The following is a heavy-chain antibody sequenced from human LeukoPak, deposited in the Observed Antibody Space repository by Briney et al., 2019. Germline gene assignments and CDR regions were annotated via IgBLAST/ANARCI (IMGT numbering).Heavy chain of an antibody. V-gene: IGHV3-23*01. Sequence: GGSLRLSCAASGFTVSSNYMSWVRQAPGKGLEWVSAISGSGGSTYYADSVKGRFTISRDNSKNTLYLQMNSLRAEDTAVYYCAKSVDYYGSGSFDYWGQGTLVTVSS. CDR3: AKSVDYYGSGSFDY. J-gene: IGHJ4*02. D-gene: IGHD3-10*01. CDR2: ISGSGGST. CDR1: GFTVSSNY.